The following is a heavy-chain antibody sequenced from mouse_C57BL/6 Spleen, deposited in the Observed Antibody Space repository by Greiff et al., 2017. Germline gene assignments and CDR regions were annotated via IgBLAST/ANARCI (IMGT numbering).Heavy chain of an antibody. J-gene: IGHJ2*01. CDR1: GYTFTSYW. Sequence: QVQLQQSGAELVMPGASVKLSCKASGYTFTSYWMHWVKQRPGQGLEWIGEIDPSDSYTNYNQKFKGKSTLTVDKSSSTAYMELSSLTSEDSAVYYCARRDGDNVYWGQGTTLTVSS. CDR3: ARRDGDNVY. CDR2: IDPSDSYT. V-gene: IGHV1-69*01. D-gene: IGHD3-3*01.